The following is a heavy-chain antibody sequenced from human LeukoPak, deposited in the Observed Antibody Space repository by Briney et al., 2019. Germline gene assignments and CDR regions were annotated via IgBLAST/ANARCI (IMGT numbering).Heavy chain of an antibody. CDR2: FDPEDGKP. V-gene: IGHV1-24*01. Sequence: ASVKVSCKVSGYTLTKISLHWVRQAPGKGLEWMGGFDPEDGKPIYAQNFQGRVTLTADTSTDTAYMRLSSLRSEDTAVYYCATYPIVATTHLGAYFYYYIDVWGKGTTVTVSS. CDR3: ATYPIVATTHLGAYFYYYIDV. D-gene: IGHD5-12*01. J-gene: IGHJ6*03. CDR1: GYTLTKIS.